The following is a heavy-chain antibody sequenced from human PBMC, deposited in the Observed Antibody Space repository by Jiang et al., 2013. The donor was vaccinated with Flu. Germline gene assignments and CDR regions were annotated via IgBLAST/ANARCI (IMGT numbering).Heavy chain of an antibody. Sequence: LLKPSETLSLTCAVYGGSFSGYYWSWIRQPPGKGLEWIGEINHSGSTNYNPSLKSRVTISVDTSKNQFSLKLSSVTAADTAVYYCARSPEQWPFDYWGQGTLVTVSS. CDR2: INHSGST. CDR1: GGSFSGYY. V-gene: IGHV4-34*01. D-gene: IGHD6-19*01. J-gene: IGHJ4*02. CDR3: ARSPEQWPFDY.